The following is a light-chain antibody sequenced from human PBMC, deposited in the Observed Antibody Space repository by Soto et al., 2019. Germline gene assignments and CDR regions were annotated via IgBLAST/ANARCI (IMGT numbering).Light chain of an antibody. J-gene: IGKJ4*01. CDR1: QDINKY. CDR2: DAS. V-gene: IGKV1-33*01. Sequence: DIQMTQSPSSLSASVGDRVTITCQASQDINKYLNWYQQKPGKAPKLLIFDASSVETGVPSRFSGSGAGTHFTFTSSSLEPEDIATYHCQQYEDLPLTFGGGTRVELK. CDR3: QQYEDLPLT.